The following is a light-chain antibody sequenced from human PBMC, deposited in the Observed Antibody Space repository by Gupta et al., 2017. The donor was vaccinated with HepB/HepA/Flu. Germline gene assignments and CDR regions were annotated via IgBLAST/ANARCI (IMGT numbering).Light chain of an antibody. CDR3: HSADPSDTYVV. Sequence: SYELTQPPSVSVSPGQPARITCSGDTLPKQYGFWYQKKTGQAPILLIYKDSERPSGIPERFSGSSSGTTVTLTISGVQAEDEADYYCHSADPSDTYVVFGGGTTLTVL. V-gene: IGLV3-25*03. CDR2: KDS. CDR1: TLPKQY. J-gene: IGLJ2*01.